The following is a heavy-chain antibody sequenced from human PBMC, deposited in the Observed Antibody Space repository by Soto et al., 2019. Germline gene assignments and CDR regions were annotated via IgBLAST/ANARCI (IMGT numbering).Heavy chain of an antibody. V-gene: IGHV3-21*01. CDR2: ISSTSGFI. CDR3: ARGGYTYYYYGMDV. J-gene: IGHJ6*02. Sequence: EVQLVESGGGLVKPGGSLRLSCAASGFTFSRYSMNWVRQAPGKGLGWVSSISSTSGFIYYADSVKGRFTISRDNAKNSLYVQMNNLRAEDTAVYYCARGGYTYYYYGMDVWGQGTTVTVSS. D-gene: IGHD6-13*01. CDR1: GFTFSRYS.